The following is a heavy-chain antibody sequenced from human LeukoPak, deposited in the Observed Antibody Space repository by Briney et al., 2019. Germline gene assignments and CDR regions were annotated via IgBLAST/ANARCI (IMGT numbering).Heavy chain of an antibody. CDR3: ARGTLPYSSSDYFDY. CDR2: IIPIFGTA. V-gene: IGHV1-69*01. J-gene: IGHJ4*02. CDR1: GGTFSSYA. Sequence: SVKVSFKASGGTFSSYAISWVRQAPGQGLEWMGGIIPIFGTANYAQKFQGRVTITADESTSTAYMELSSLRSEDTAVYYCARGTLPYSSSDYFDYWGQGTLVTVSS. D-gene: IGHD6-6*01.